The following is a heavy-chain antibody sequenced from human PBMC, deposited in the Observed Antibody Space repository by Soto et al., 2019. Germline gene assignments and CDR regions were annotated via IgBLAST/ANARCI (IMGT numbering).Heavy chain of an antibody. J-gene: IGHJ6*02. Sequence: SETLSLICTVSGGSISSYYWSWIRQPPGKGLGWIGYIYYSGSTNYNHSLKSRVTISVDTSKNQFSLKLSSVTAADTAVYYCASTGYSYGLDYYYYGMDVWGQGTTVTVSS. CDR3: ASTGYSYGLDYYYYGMDV. CDR1: GGSISSYY. D-gene: IGHD5-18*01. CDR2: IYYSGST. V-gene: IGHV4-59*01.